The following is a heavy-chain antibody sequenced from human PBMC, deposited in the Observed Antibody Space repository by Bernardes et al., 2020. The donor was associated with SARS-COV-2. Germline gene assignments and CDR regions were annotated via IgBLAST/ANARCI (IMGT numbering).Heavy chain of an antibody. CDR1: VGTFSSYG. J-gene: IGHJ5*02. D-gene: IGHD3-22*01. CDR2: IIPVFGTA. CDR3: VRDRDYYDKSGHYYYH. Sequence: SVKVSCKASVGTFSSYGISWVRQAPGQGLEWMGGIIPVFGTANYAQKFQDRVTITADESTSTAYMQLSSLRSEDTAVYFCVRDRDYYDKSGHYYYHWGQGTLVTVSS. V-gene: IGHV1-69*13.